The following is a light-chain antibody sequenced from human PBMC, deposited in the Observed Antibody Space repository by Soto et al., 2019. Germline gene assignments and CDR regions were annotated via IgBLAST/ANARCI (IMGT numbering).Light chain of an antibody. CDR2: DVS. CDR1: SSDVGTYNY. CDR3: CSYVGNYTVL. V-gene: IGLV2-11*01. J-gene: IGLJ2*01. Sequence: QSVLTQPRSVSGSPGQSVTISCTGTSSDVGTYNYVSWYQHYPGKAPKLMIYDVSKRPSGVPDRFSGSKSGNTASLTISGLQAEDEGDYYCCSYVGNYTVLFGGGTKLTVL.